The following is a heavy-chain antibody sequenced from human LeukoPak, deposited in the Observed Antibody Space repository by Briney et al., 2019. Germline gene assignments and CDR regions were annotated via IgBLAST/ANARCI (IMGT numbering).Heavy chain of an antibody. CDR3: ARDGDSSWYFIAY. D-gene: IGHD6-13*01. Sequence: GGSLRLSCAASGFTFSSYAMHWVRHTPGKGLEWVAVISYDGSNKYYADSVKGRFTISRDNSKNTLYLQMNSLRAEDTAVYYCARDGDSSWYFIAYWGQGTLVTVSS. CDR1: GFTFSSYA. V-gene: IGHV3-30-3*01. CDR2: ISYDGSNK. J-gene: IGHJ4*02.